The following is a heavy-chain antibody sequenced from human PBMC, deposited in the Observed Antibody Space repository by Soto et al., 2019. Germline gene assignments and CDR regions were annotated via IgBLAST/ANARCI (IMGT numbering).Heavy chain of an antibody. CDR2: IYWNDDK. Sequence: QITLKESGPTLVKPTQTLTLTCTFSGFSFSTSGVGVGWIRQPPGKALEWLALIYWNDDKRYSPSLKSRLTITKDTSKNQVLLTTTNMDAVDTATYYWFSGSVPNGFYPWGQGTLVTVSS. CDR3: FSGSVPNGFYP. J-gene: IGHJ5*02. CDR1: GFSFSTSGVG. D-gene: IGHD3-10*01. V-gene: IGHV2-5*01.